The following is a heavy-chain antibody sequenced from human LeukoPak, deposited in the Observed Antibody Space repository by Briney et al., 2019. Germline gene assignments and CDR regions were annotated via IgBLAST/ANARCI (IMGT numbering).Heavy chain of an antibody. CDR2: INLNSGGT. CDR3: ARAGSYSYYFDY. D-gene: IGHD1-26*01. Sequence: GASVKVSCKASGYTFTGYYMHWVRQAPGQGLEWMGWINLNSGGTNYAQKFQGWVTMTRDTSISTAYMELSRLRSDDTAVYYCARAGSYSYYFDYWGQGTLVTVSS. V-gene: IGHV1-2*04. J-gene: IGHJ4*02. CDR1: GYTFTGYY.